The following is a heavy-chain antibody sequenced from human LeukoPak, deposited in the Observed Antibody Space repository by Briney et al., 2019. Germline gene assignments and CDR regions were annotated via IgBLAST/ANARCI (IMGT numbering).Heavy chain of an antibody. J-gene: IGHJ4*02. D-gene: IGHD3-9*01. CDR1: GGTFSSYA. Sequence: SVKVSCKASGGTFSSYAISWVRQAPGQGLECMGRIIPILGTANYAQKFQGRVTITADESTSTAYMELSSLRSEDTAVYYCAADYDILTGYYNGYFDYWGQGTLVTVSS. CDR3: AADYDILTGYYNGYFDY. V-gene: IGHV1-69*11. CDR2: IIPILGTA.